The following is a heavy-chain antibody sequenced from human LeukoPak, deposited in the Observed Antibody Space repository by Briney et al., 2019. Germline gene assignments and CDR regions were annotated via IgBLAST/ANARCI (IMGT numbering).Heavy chain of an antibody. V-gene: IGHV3-7*01. CDR3: ARASPGVVFNYFDY. CDR1: GFSFSDHW. J-gene: IGHJ4*01. CDR2: IDEAGKDR. D-gene: IGHD2-15*01. Sequence: GGSLRLSCEASGFSFSDHWMGWVRQAPGKGLEWVANIDEAGKDRYYADSVKGRFTISRDNTKNSVFLDMTSLRVEDTATYFCARASPGVVFNYFDYWGQGALVPVSS.